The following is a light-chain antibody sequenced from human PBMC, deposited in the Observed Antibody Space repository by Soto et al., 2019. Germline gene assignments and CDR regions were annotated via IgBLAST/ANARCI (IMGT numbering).Light chain of an antibody. J-gene: IGKJ4*01. CDR3: QQRST. CDR2: DAS. Sequence: EIVLTQSPATLSLSPGERATLSCRASQSVSSYLAWYQQKPGQAPRLLIYDASNRATGIPARFSGSGSETDFTLNISSLEREDFAVYYCQQRSTFGGGTKVEIK. CDR1: QSVSSY. V-gene: IGKV3-11*01.